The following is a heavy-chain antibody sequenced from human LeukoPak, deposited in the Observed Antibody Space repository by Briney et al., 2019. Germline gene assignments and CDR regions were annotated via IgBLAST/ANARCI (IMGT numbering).Heavy chain of an antibody. Sequence: ASVKVSCKASGYTSTSYDINWVRQATGQGLEWMGWMNPNSGNTGYAQKFQGRVTMTRNTSISTAYMELSSLRSEDTAVYYCARGVSRDSSSWYGFNYYYGTDVWGQGTTVTVSS. D-gene: IGHD6-13*01. CDR1: GYTSTSYD. CDR2: MNPNSGNT. V-gene: IGHV1-8*01. CDR3: ARGVSRDSSSWYGFNYYYGTDV. J-gene: IGHJ6*02.